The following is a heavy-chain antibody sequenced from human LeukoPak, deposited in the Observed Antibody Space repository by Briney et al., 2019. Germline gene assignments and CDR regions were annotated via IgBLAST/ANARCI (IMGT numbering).Heavy chain of an antibody. CDR1: GGSFSGYY. J-gene: IGHJ4*02. CDR3: ARALYYYDSSGYYFDY. D-gene: IGHD3-22*01. Sequence: PSETLSLTCAVYGGSFSGYYWSWIRRPPGKGLEWIGEINHSGSTNYNPSLKSRVTISVDTSKNQFSLKLSSVTAADTAVYYCARALYYYDSSGYYFDYWGQGTLVTVSS. CDR2: INHSGST. V-gene: IGHV4-34*01.